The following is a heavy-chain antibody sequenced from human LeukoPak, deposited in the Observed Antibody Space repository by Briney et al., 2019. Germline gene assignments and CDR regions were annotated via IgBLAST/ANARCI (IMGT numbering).Heavy chain of an antibody. D-gene: IGHD3-10*01. CDR2: INPNSGGT. J-gene: IGHJ5*02. Sequence: ASVKVSCKASGYTFTGYYMHLVRQAPGQGLEWMGWINPNSGGTNYAQKFQGRVTMTRDTSISTAYMELSRLRSDDTAVYYCARDPMGLWFGEEGIDPWGQGTLVTVSS. CDR1: GYTFTGYY. CDR3: ARDPMGLWFGEEGIDP. V-gene: IGHV1-2*02.